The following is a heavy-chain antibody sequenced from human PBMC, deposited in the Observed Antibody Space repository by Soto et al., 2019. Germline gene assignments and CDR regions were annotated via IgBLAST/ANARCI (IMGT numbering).Heavy chain of an antibody. CDR1: GFSFSSHS. Sequence: EVQLVESGGGLVQPGGFLRLSCAASGFSFSSHSMNWVRQAPGKGLEWVSYISSTSSIIYYADSVKGRFTTSRDNAKNSLYLQMNSLRDEDTAVYYCARGKGWHDISFHPWGQGTLVIVSS. V-gene: IGHV3-48*02. CDR3: ARGKGWHDISFHP. D-gene: IGHD3-9*01. CDR2: ISSTSSII. J-gene: IGHJ1*01.